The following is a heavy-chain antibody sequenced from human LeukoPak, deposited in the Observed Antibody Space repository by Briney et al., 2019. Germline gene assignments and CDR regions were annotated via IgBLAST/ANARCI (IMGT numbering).Heavy chain of an antibody. D-gene: IGHD2-21*02. Sequence: GRSLRLSCAASGFTFSSYGMHWVRQAPGKGLEWVAVISYDGSNKYYADSVKGRFTISRDNSKNTLYLQMNSLRAEDTAVYYCARVVTAIANWFDPWGQGTLVTVSS. J-gene: IGHJ5*02. CDR2: ISYDGSNK. V-gene: IGHV3-30*03. CDR1: GFTFSSYG. CDR3: ARVVTAIANWFDP.